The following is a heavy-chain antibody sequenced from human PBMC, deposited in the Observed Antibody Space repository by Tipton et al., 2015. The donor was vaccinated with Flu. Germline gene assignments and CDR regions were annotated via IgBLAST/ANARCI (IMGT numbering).Heavy chain of an antibody. V-gene: IGHV4-39*01. Sequence: TLSLTCTVSGGSISSSSYYWGWIRQPPGKGLEWIGSIYYSGSTYYNPSLKSRVTISVDTSKNQFSLKLSSVTAADTAVYYCARGPRTTQYRVQRREHDYWGQGTLVTASS. CDR3: ARGPRTTQYRVQRREHDY. CDR2: IYYSGST. CDR1: GGSISSSSYY. J-gene: IGHJ4*02. D-gene: IGHD6-25*01.